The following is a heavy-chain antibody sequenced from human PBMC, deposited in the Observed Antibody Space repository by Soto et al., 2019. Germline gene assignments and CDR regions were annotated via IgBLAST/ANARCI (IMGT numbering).Heavy chain of an antibody. CDR1: GFTFSSDW. J-gene: IGHJ4*02. Sequence: EVQLVESGGGLVQPGGSLRLSCAASGFTFSSDWMHWVRQAPGKGLVWVSRMNSDGSTTNYADSVKGRFTISRDNAKNTLYLQMNSLRAEDTAVYFCEKGVGGETDYGGQGTLVTVSS. V-gene: IGHV3-74*01. D-gene: IGHD1-26*01. CDR2: MNSDGSTT. CDR3: EKGVGGETDY.